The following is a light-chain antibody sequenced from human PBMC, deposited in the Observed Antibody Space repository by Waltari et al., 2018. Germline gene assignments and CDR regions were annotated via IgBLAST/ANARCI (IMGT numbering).Light chain of an antibody. CDR2: EAT. CDR1: STDLASYNL. CDR3: CSYTGSSTSYG. Sequence: QSALSQPASVSGSPGQSLTITCTGASTDLASYNLVAWYQHHPTRAPKRIIYEATTRPSGISHRFSGAKSGATASLRISGLQADDEADYYCCSYTGSSTSYGCGGGTKVTVL. V-gene: IGLV2-23*01. J-gene: IGLJ1*01.